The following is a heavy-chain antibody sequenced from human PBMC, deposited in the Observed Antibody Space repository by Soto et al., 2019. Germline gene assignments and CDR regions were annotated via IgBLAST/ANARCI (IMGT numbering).Heavy chain of an antibody. J-gene: IGHJ4*02. CDR2: IYPGDSDT. Sequence: GESLKISCKGSGYSFTSYWIGWVRQMPGKGLEWMGIIYPGDSDTRYSPSFQGQVTISADKSISTAYLQWSSLKASDTAMYYCAREIMITFGGVIVIPPYFDYWGQGTLVTVSS. D-gene: IGHD3-16*02. CDR3: AREIMITFGGVIVIPPYFDY. CDR1: GYSFTSYW. V-gene: IGHV5-51*01.